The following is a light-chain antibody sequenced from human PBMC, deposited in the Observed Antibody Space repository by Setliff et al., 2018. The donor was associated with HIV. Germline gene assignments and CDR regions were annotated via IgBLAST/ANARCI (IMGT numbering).Light chain of an antibody. CDR1: SSDIGGHNL. Sequence: QSALAQAASVSGSLGQLITISCTGSSSDIGGHNLVSWFRVDPGKAPKLIIYNVYLLASGVSPRFSASKSGNTASLTIFGLQSEDEGDYYCCSYSRSTAPYVFGSGTKVTVL. J-gene: IGLJ1*01. V-gene: IGLV2-23*02. CDR3: CSYSRSTAPYV. CDR2: NVY.